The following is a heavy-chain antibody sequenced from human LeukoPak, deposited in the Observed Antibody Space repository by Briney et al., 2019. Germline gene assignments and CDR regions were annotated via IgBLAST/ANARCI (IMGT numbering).Heavy chain of an antibody. Sequence: GGSLRLPCAASGFTFSSYGMHWVRQAPGKGLEWVAVISYDGSNKYYADSVKGRFTISRDNSKNTLYLQMNSLRAEDTAVYYCARGGLRFLEWLPYGGWGDYYYYGMDVWGQGTTVTVSS. CDR3: ARGGLRFLEWLPYGGWGDYYYYGMDV. D-gene: IGHD3-3*01. J-gene: IGHJ6*02. CDR1: GFTFSSYG. V-gene: IGHV3-30*03. CDR2: ISYDGSNK.